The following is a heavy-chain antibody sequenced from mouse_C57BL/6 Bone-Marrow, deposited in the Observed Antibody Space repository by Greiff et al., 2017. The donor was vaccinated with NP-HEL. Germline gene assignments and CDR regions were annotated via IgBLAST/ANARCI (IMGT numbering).Heavy chain of an antibody. J-gene: IGHJ4*01. CDR2: IYPGSGST. D-gene: IGHD2-3*01. V-gene: IGHV1-55*01. CDR1: GYTFTSYW. Sequence: VQLQQPGAELVKPGASVKMSCKASGYTFTSYWLTWVKQRPGQGLEWIGDIYPGSGSTNYNEKLKSKAPLTVDTSSSPAYMQLSSLTSEDSAVYYCARKKVDGYYDAMDYWGQGTSVTVSS. CDR3: ARKKVDGYYDAMDY.